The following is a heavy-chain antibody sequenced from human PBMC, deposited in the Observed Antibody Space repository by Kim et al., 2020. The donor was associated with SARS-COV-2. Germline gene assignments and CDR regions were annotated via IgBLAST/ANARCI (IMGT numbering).Heavy chain of an antibody. CDR1: GYSISSGYY. V-gene: IGHV4-38-2*02. CDR2: IYHSGST. D-gene: IGHD3-3*01. Sequence: SETLSLTCTVSGYSISSGYYWGWIRQPPGKGLEWIGSIYHSGSTYYNPSLKSRVTISVDTSKNQFSLKLSSVTAADTAVYYCARDLLYDFWSGYLAAGYYYGMDVWGQGTTVTVSS. J-gene: IGHJ6*02. CDR3: ARDLLYDFWSGYLAAGYYYGMDV.